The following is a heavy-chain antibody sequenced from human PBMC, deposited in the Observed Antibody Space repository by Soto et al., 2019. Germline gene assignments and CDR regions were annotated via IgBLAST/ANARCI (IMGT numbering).Heavy chain of an antibody. CDR1: GGSISSYY. V-gene: IGHV4-59*01. Sequence: PSETLSLTCTVSGGSISSYYWSWIRQPPGKGLEWIGYIYYSGSTNYNPSLKSRVTISVDTSKNQFSLKLSSVTAADTAVYYCARTYDFWSGYPFDYWGQGTLVTAPQ. J-gene: IGHJ4*02. CDR2: IYYSGST. D-gene: IGHD3-3*01. CDR3: ARTYDFWSGYPFDY.